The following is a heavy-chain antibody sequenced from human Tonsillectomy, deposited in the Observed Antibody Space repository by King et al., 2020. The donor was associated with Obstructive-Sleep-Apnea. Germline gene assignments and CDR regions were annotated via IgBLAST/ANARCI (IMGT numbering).Heavy chain of an antibody. CDR3: ARAPPYYYDSCGQMRGFDY. V-gene: IGHV3-30*04. Sequence: VQLVESGGGVVQPGRSLRLSCAASGFTFSSYAMHWVRQAPGKGLEWVAVISYDGSNKYYADSVKGRFTISRDNSKNTLYLQMNSLRAEDTAVYYCARAPPYYYDSCGQMRGFDYWGQGTLVTVSS. CDR2: ISYDGSNK. J-gene: IGHJ4*02. D-gene: IGHD3-22*01. CDR1: GFTFSSYA.